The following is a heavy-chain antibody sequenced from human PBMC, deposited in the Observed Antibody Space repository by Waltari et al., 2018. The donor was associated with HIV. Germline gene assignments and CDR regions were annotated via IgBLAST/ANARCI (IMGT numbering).Heavy chain of an antibody. CDR2: IRNKPSSYTT. CDR3: TTSAIGNIFDN. CDR1: GLAFREYH. V-gene: IGHV3-72*01. J-gene: IGHJ4*02. D-gene: IGHD1-1*01. Sequence: EVQLVESGGGLVQPGGSLRLSCAASGLAFREYHMDWVRQAPGKGLEWVGRIRNKPSSYTTEYAASVKGRFSISRDDSRNSLYLQMNSLKTEDTAVYYCTTSAIGNIFDNWGQGTLVTVSS.